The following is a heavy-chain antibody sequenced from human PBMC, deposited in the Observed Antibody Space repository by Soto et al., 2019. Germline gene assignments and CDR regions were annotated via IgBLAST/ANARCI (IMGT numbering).Heavy chain of an antibody. Sequence: EVQLVESGGGVVQPGGSLRLSCAASGFNFTSYDMHWVRQTTGKGLEWVSAIGTGFDTYYPGSVKGRFTFSRENAKNSLYLQMNSLRAEDTAVYYCARAPFSDTDILDYWGQGTLVSVSS. CDR2: IGTGFDT. V-gene: IGHV3-13*01. CDR3: ARAPFSDTDILDY. CDR1: GFNFTSYD. D-gene: IGHD5-12*01. J-gene: IGHJ4*02.